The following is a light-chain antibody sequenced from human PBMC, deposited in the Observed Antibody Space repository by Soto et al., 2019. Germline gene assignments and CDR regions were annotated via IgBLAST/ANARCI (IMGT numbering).Light chain of an antibody. J-gene: IGLJ3*02. CDR1: SSDVGDYNY. Sequence: QSALTQPASVSGSPGQSITIPCTGTSSDVGDYNYVSWDQQHPVKSPKLIIYEVSNRPSGISNRFAVSKSGNTASLTVSGLQAKGESDYSCSAYTSSNPPWGLCGGTKHTVL. CDR3: SAYTSSNPPWG. CDR2: EVS. V-gene: IGLV2-14*01.